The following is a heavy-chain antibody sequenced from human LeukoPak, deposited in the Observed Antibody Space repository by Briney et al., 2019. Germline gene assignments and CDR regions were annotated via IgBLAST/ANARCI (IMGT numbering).Heavy chain of an antibody. J-gene: IGHJ5*02. CDR3: ARRSFWSGYPYNWFDP. D-gene: IGHD3-3*01. CDR1: GGSISSYY. V-gene: IGHV4-59*12. Sequence: SETLSLTCTVSGGSISSYYWSWIRQPPGKGLEWIGYIYYSGSTNYNPSLKSRVTISVDTSKNQFSLKLSSVTAADTAVYYCARRSFWSGYPYNWFDPWGQGTLVTVSS. CDR2: IYYSGST.